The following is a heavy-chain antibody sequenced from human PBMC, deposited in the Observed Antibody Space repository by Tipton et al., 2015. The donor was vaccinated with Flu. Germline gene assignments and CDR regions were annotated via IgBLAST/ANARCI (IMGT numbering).Heavy chain of an antibody. J-gene: IGHJ5*02. CDR1: GGSISSSSYY. V-gene: IGHV4-39*07. CDR2: VSSSGST. CDR3: TRGTIYYDSRGFEYYRFGP. D-gene: IGHD3-22*01. Sequence: TLSLTCTVSGGSISSSSYYWGWIRQPPGKGLEWIGRVSSSGSTRYNPSLKGRATISLDMSRNQFSLKLISVTAADTAVYYCTRGTIYYDSRGFEYYRFGPWGQGSLVSVSS.